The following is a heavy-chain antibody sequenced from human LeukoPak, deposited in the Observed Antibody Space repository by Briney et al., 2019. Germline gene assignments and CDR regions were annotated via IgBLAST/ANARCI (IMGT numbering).Heavy chain of an antibody. V-gene: IGHV4-39*07. CDR1: GGSISSSYYY. CDR3: ARDPMVRGVISYYYMDV. CDR2: IYYSGHT. D-gene: IGHD3-10*01. Sequence: SETLSLTCSVSGGSISSSYYYWGWVRQPPGKGLEWIGSIYYSGHTYYNPTLKSRVTISVDTSKNQFSLKMTSVTAADTAVYYCARDPMVRGVISYYYMDVWGKGTTVTVSS. J-gene: IGHJ6*03.